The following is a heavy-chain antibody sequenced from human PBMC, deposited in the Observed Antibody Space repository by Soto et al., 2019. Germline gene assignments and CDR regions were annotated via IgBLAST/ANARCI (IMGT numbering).Heavy chain of an antibody. Sequence: EVQLLESGGGLVQPGGSLRLSCAASGFTFSSYAMSWVRQAPGKGLEWVSVMSGSGGTTKYADSVKGRFTISRDNSKNSLYLQMNSLRDEDTAVYYCAKGPRVGGSLNWFDPWGQGTLVTVSS. V-gene: IGHV3-23*01. D-gene: IGHD2-15*01. CDR3: AKGPRVGGSLNWFDP. CDR1: GFTFSSYA. J-gene: IGHJ5*02. CDR2: MSGSGGTT.